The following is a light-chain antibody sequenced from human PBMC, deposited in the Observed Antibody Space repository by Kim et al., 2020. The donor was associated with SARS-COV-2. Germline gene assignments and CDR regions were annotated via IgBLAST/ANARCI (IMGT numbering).Light chain of an antibody. CDR1: QGISSY. J-gene: IGKJ2*01. V-gene: IGKV1-9*01. Sequence: IQLTQSPSSLSASVGDRVTITCRASQGISSYLAWYQQKPGKAPKLLIYAASTLQSGVPSRFSGSGSGTDFTLTISSLQPEDFAAYSYPRTVGQGTKVEI. CDR3: PRT. CDR2: AAS.